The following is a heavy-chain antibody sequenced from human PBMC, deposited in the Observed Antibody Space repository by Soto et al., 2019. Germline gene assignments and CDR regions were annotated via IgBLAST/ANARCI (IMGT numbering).Heavy chain of an antibody. J-gene: IGHJ6*02. Sequence: QVQLVESGGGVVQPGRSLRLSCAASGFTFSSYGMHWVRQAPGKGLEWVAVIWYDGSNKYYADSVKGRFTISRDNSKNTLYLKMNSLRAEDTAVYYCARLSSSIAARDYYYGMDVWGQGSTVTVSS. CDR1: GFTFSSYG. D-gene: IGHD6-6*01. CDR2: IWYDGSNK. V-gene: IGHV3-33*01. CDR3: ARLSSSIAARDYYYGMDV.